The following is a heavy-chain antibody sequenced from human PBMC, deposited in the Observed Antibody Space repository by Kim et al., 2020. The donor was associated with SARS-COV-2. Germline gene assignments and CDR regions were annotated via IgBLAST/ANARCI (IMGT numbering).Heavy chain of an antibody. D-gene: IGHD4-17*01. CDR1: GFTFSRNA. CDR3: AKNNPDFGDSYLDS. V-gene: IGHV3-23*01. J-gene: IGHJ4*02. Sequence: GGSLRLSCAGSGFTFSRNAMTWVRQAPGTGLEWVSVISSNGGSTYYADSVKGRFTISRDNSRNTLYLQMSSLRGEDTALYYCAKNNPDFGDSYLDSWGQGTLVTVSS. CDR2: ISSNGGST.